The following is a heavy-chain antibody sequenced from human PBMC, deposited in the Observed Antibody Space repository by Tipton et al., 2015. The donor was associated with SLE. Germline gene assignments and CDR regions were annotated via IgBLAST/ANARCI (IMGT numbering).Heavy chain of an antibody. CDR3: ARHVGHIVVVTAIDY. CDR2: IYYSGST. CDR1: GGSISSGSYY. D-gene: IGHD2-21*02. V-gene: IGHV4-39*01. Sequence: LRLSCTVSGGSISSGSYYWSWIRQPAGKGLEWIGSIYYSGSTYYNPSLKSRVTISVDTSKNQFSLKLSSVTAADTAVYYCARHVGHIVVVTAIDYWGQGTLVTVSS. J-gene: IGHJ4*02.